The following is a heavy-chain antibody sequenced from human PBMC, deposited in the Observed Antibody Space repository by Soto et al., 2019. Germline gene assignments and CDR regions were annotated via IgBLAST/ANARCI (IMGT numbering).Heavy chain of an antibody. Sequence: PSETLSLTCAVSGGSISSGGYSWSWIRQPPGKGLEWIGYIYHSGSTFSNPSLKSRVTISIDKSKNQFSLKLGSVTAADTAVYYCARVVVPRLIWGYNWFDPWGQGTLVTVSS. V-gene: IGHV4-30-2*01. CDR1: GGSISSGGYS. J-gene: IGHJ5*02. D-gene: IGHD3-16*01. CDR2: IYHSGST. CDR3: ARVVVPRLIWGYNWFDP.